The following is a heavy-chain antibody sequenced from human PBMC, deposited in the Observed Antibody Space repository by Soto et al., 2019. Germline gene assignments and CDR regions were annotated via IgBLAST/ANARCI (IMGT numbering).Heavy chain of an antibody. V-gene: IGHV3-66*01. CDR3: ARDFETTVVTPYYYYGMDV. CDR1: GFTVSSNY. Sequence: EVQLVESGGGLVQPGGSLRLSCAASGFTVSSNYMSWVRQAPGKGLEWVSVIYSGGSTYYADSVKGRFTISRDNSKNTLDLQRNSLRAEDTAVYYCARDFETTVVTPYYYYGMDVWGQGTTVTVSS. CDR2: IYSGGST. J-gene: IGHJ6*02. D-gene: IGHD4-17*01.